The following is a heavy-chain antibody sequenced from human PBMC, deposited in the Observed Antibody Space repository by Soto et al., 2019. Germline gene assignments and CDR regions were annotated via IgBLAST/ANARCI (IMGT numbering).Heavy chain of an antibody. Sequence: QVQLVQSGAEVKKPGASVKVSCKASGYTFTSYGISWVRQAPGQGLEWMGWISAYNGNTNYAQKLQGRVTMTTDTSTSTAYMGLRSLRSDDTAVYYCARVACSGGSCYLGVRWFDPWGQGTLVTVSS. CDR3: ARVACSGGSCYLGVRWFDP. D-gene: IGHD2-15*01. CDR2: ISAYNGNT. V-gene: IGHV1-18*01. CDR1: GYTFTSYG. J-gene: IGHJ5*02.